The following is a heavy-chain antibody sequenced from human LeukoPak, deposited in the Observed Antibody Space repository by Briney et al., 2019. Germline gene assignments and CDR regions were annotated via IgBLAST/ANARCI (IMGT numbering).Heavy chain of an antibody. V-gene: IGHV4-39*07. CDR1: GGSISSSSYY. CDR2: IYYSGST. J-gene: IGHJ4*02. CDR3: ARGRYSYGYPFDY. Sequence: KPLETLSLTCTVSGGSISSSSYYWGWIRQPPGKGLEWIGSIYYSGSTYYNPSLKSRVTISVDTSKNQFSLKLSSVTAADTAVYYCARGRYSYGYPFDYWGQGTLVTVSS. D-gene: IGHD5-18*01.